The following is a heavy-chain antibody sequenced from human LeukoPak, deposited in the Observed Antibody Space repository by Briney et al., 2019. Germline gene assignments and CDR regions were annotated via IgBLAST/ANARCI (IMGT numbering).Heavy chain of an antibody. J-gene: IGHJ4*02. V-gene: IGHV4-34*09. CDR2: INHSGST. CDR3: ARFATVTHYFDY. D-gene: IGHD4-17*01. Sequence: SATLSLTCAVYGGSFSGYYWSWIRQPPGKGLEWIGEINHSGSTNYNPSLKSRVTISVDTSKNQFSLKLSSVTAADTAVYYCARFATVTHYFDYWGQGTPVTVSS. CDR1: GGSFSGYY.